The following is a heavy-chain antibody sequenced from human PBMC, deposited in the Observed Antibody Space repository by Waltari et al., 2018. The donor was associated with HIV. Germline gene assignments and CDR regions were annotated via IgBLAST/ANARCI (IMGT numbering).Heavy chain of an antibody. Sequence: QLLESGGGLVQPGGSLRLSCVASGFTFHKLAMHCVRQAPGQCLEWPSSNIGSGGNKYFADSAKGLISIPRENSKNTVYLQINSLRVDDTAIYYCAKTVPTVTSIFEGFDVWGQGAMVTVSS. CDR3: AKTVPTVTSIFEGFDV. J-gene: IGHJ3*01. V-gene: IGHV3-23*01. CDR1: GFTFHKLA. CDR2: NIGSGGNK. D-gene: IGHD4-17*01.